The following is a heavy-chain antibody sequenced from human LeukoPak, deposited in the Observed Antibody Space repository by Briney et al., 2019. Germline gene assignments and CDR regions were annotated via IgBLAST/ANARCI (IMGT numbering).Heavy chain of an antibody. D-gene: IGHD3-10*01. CDR3: ARGSATMVRGVIKASVWFDP. CDR1: GGSISSGSYY. Sequence: PSQTLSLTCTVSGGSISSGSYYWSWIRQPAGKGLEWIGRIYTSGSTNYNPSLKSRVTISVDTSKNQFSLKLSSVTAADTAVYYCARGSATMVRGVIKASVWFDPWGQGTLVTVSS. J-gene: IGHJ5*02. CDR2: IYTSGST. V-gene: IGHV4-61*02.